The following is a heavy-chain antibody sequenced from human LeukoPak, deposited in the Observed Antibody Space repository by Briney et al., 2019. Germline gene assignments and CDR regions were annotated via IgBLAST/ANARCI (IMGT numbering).Heavy chain of an antibody. V-gene: IGHV3-48*01. D-gene: IGHD1-26*01. CDR2: ITSSSSTM. Sequence: PGGSLRLSCAASGFTFSTYSMNLVRQAPGKGLEWVSYITSSSSTMFYADSVKGRFTISRDNAENSMYLQMNNLRAEDTAVYYCARERTHSGSYTSAEYFQRWGQGTLVTVSS. J-gene: IGHJ1*01. CDR1: GFTFSTYS. CDR3: ARERTHSGSYTSAEYFQR.